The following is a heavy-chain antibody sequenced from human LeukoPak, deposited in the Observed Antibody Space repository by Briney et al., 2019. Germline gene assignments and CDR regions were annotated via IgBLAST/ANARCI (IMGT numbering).Heavy chain of an antibody. CDR2: IKQDGRDT. Sequence: PGGSLRLSCAASGFTLNTHWMSWVRQAPGKGLEWVANIKQDGRDTYYVDSVKGRFTISRDNAKNSLNLQMNSLRAEDTAMYCRATSEGYWGQGTLVTVSS. CDR1: GFTLNTHW. J-gene: IGHJ4*02. CDR3: ATSEGY. V-gene: IGHV3-7*03.